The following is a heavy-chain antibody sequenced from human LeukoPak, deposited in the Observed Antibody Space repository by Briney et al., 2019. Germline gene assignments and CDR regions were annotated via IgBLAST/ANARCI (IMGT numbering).Heavy chain of an antibody. CDR1: GASVSGSNYY. Sequence: PSETLSLTCAVSGASVSGSNYYWGWIRQPPGKGLEWIGNIYSSGSTYYNASLQSRVTISIDTSKNQFSLRLNSVTAADTAMYYCAKSGGYGLIDYWGQGTRVTVSS. CDR3: AKSGGYGLIDY. J-gene: IGHJ4*02. D-gene: IGHD1-26*01. CDR2: IYSSGST. V-gene: IGHV4-39*01.